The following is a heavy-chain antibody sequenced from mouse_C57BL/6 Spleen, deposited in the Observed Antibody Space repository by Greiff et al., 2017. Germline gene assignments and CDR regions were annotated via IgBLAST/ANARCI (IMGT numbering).Heavy chain of an antibody. CDR3: AGGAGYGYAMDY. CDR2: IYPGSGNT. CDR1: GYSFTSYY. J-gene: IGHJ4*01. D-gene: IGHD1-1*01. Sequence: QVQLQQSGPELVKPGASVKISCKASGYSFTSYYIHWVKQRPGQGLEWIGWIYPGSGNTKYTENFKGKATLTADTSSSTAYMQLSSLTSEDSAVYDCAGGAGYGYAMDYWGQGTSVTVSS. V-gene: IGHV1-66*01.